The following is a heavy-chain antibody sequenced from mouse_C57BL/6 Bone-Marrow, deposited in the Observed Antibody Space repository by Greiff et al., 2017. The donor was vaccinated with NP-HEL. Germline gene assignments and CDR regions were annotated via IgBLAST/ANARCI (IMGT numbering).Heavy chain of an antibody. CDR3: ERDRYYYGSDYAMDY. Sequence: EVHLVESGPGLVKPSQTVFLTCTVTGISITTGNYRWSWIRQFPGNKLEWIGYIYYSGTITYNPSLTSRTTITRDTPKNQFFLEMNSLTAEDTATYYCERDRYYYGSDYAMDYWGQGTSVTVSS. V-gene: IGHV3-5*01. D-gene: IGHD1-1*01. J-gene: IGHJ4*01. CDR2: IYYSGTI. CDR1: GISITTGNYR.